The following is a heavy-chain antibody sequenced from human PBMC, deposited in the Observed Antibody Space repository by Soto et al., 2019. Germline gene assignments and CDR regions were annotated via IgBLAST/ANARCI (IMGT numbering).Heavy chain of an antibody. J-gene: IGHJ3*02. CDR1: GFTFSSYG. Sequence: GGSLRLSCAASGFTFSSYGMHWVRQAPGKGLEWVAVISYDGSNKYYADSVKGRFTISRDNSKNTLYLQMNSLRAEDTAVYYCAKVLDSSGPDAFVICGPGTMATVSS. D-gene: IGHD6-25*01. CDR2: ISYDGSNK. V-gene: IGHV3-30*18. CDR3: AKVLDSSGPDAFVI.